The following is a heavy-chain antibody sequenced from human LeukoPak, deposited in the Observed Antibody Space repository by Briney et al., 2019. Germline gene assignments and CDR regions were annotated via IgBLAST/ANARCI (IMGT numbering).Heavy chain of an antibody. J-gene: IGHJ4*02. V-gene: IGHV3-48*03. D-gene: IGHD2-15*01. Sequence: GGSLRLSCAASGFIFSTYEMNWVRQAPGKGLEWVSYISRSGSTMYYADSVKGRFTISRDSAKNSLFLQMDSLKGEDTAVYYCARGRCTGGSCYSNFEYWGQGTLVTVSS. CDR2: ISRSGSTM. CDR3: ARGRCTGGSCYSNFEY. CDR1: GFIFSTYE.